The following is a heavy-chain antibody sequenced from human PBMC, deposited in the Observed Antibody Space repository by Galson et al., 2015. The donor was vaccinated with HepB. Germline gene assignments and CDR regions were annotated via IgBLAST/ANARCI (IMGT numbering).Heavy chain of an antibody. CDR2: ISSSSSYI. V-gene: IGHV3-21*01. Sequence: SLRLSCAASGFTFSSYSMNWVRQAPGKGLEWVSSISSSSSYIYYADSVKGRFTISRDNAKNSLYLQMNSLRAEDTAVYYCARGGVGFRRDGYNSDYWGQGTLVTVSS. CDR3: ARGGVGFRRDGYNSDY. D-gene: IGHD5-24*01. CDR1: GFTFSSYS. J-gene: IGHJ4*02.